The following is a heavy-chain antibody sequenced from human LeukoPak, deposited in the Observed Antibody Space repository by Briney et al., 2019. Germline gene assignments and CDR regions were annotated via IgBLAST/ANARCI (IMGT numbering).Heavy chain of an antibody. CDR2: IYYSGST. CDR3: ARLAQLELRRPFDY. D-gene: IGHD1-7*01. Sequence: SETLSLTCTVSGGSISSYYWSWIRQPPGKGLEWIGYIYYSGSTYYNPSLKSRVTISVDTSKNQFSLKLSSVTAADTAVYYCARLAQLELRRPFDYWGQGTLVTVSS. V-gene: IGHV4-59*04. J-gene: IGHJ4*02. CDR1: GGSISSYY.